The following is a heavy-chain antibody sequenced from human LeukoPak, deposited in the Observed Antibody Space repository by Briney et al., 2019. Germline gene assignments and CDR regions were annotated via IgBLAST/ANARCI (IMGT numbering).Heavy chain of an antibody. CDR3: ARHVVAVGFDY. V-gene: IGHV3-21*01. CDR1: GFSFSSYS. D-gene: IGHD3-22*01. Sequence: GGSLRLSCAASGFSFSSYSMNWVRQAPGKGLQWVSSITSSSSYIYYADSVKGRFTISRDNAKNSLYLQMNSLRAEDTAVYYCARHVVAVGFDYWGQGTLVTVSS. CDR2: ITSSSSYI. J-gene: IGHJ4*02.